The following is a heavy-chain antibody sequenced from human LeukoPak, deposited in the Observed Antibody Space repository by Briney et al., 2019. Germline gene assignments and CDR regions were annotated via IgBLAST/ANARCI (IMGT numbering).Heavy chain of an antibody. D-gene: IGHD3-10*01. CDR3: AKDGSLGIGSERASYYLHS. CDR2: IYSDDST. Sequence: GGSLRLSCAASGFTVSSNYMSWVRQAPGKGLEWVSFIYSDDSTYYAGSVKGRFTITRDNSKNTLYLQMNSLRAEDTAVYFCAKDGSLGIGSERASYYLHSWGQGTLVTVSS. V-gene: IGHV3-53*01. J-gene: IGHJ4*02. CDR1: GFTVSSNY.